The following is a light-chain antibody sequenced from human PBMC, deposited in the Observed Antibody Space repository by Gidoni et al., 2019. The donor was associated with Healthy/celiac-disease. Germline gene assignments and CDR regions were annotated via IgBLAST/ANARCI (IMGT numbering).Light chain of an antibody. CDR1: KLGDKY. J-gene: IGLJ2*01. CDR3: QAWDSSLVV. Sequence: YELTQPPSVSVSPGQTASITCSGDKLGDKYACCYQQKLGQSPVLVIYQDSKRPSGIPERFSGSNAGNTATLTISGTQAMDEADYYCQAWDSSLVVFGGGTKLTVL. V-gene: IGLV3-1*01. CDR2: QDS.